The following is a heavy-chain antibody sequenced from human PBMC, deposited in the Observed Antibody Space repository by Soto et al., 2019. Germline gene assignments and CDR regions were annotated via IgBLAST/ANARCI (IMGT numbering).Heavy chain of an antibody. Sequence: LSITYGVSGGFIIRNHWCSCVCRPQGKELERIGETLHRGSATHHPPLKRRLTLSVDKSKNQISLILTSVTAVDTAVYFFARINCLSTVCYTFDIWGLGTLVTVSA. CDR2: TLHRGSA. J-gene: IGHJ4*02. CDR1: GGFIIRNHW. D-gene: IGHD2-8*01. V-gene: IGHV4-4*01. CDR3: ARINCLSTVCYTFDI.